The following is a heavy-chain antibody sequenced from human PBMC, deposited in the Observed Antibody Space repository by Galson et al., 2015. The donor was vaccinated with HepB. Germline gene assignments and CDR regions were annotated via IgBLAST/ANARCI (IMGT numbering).Heavy chain of an antibody. D-gene: IGHD2-21*01. CDR1: GFTFSSYA. J-gene: IGHJ4*02. CDR3: AARPSRGDYRALSDY. CDR2: ISGSGGST. V-gene: IGHV3-23*01. Sequence: SLRLSCAASGFTFSSYAMSWVRQAPGKGLEWVSAISGSGGSTYYADSVKGRFTISRDNSKNTLYLQMNSLRAEDTAVYYCAARPSRGDYRALSDYWGQGTLVTVSS.